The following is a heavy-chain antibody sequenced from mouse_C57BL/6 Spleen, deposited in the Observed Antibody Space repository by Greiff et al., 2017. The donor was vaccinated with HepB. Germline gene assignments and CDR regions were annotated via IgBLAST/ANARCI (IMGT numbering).Heavy chain of an antibody. Sequence: QVQLQQPGAELVRPGSSVKLSCKASGYTFTSYWMHWVKQRPIQGLEWIGNIDPSDSETHYNQKFKDKATLTVDKSSSTAYMQLSSLTSEASAVYYCARYGLGRDYYAMDYWGQGTSVTVSS. CDR2: IDPSDSET. J-gene: IGHJ4*01. D-gene: IGHD4-1*01. CDR1: GYTFTSYW. CDR3: ARYGLGRDYYAMDY. V-gene: IGHV1-52*01.